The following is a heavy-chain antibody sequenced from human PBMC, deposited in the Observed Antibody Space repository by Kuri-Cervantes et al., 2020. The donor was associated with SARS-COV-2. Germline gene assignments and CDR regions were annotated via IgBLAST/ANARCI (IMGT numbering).Heavy chain of an antibody. CDR2: IYYSGST. D-gene: IGHD5-24*01. CDR3: ARDAREASGYYYYYYMDV. V-gene: IGHV4-39*02. CDR1: GGSISSSSYY. J-gene: IGHJ6*03. Sequence: SETLSLTCTVSGGSISSSSYYWGWIRQPPGKGLEWIGSIYYSGSTYYNPSLKSRVTISVDTSKNQFSLKLSSVTAADTAVYYCARDAREASGYYYYYYMDVWGKGTTVTVSS.